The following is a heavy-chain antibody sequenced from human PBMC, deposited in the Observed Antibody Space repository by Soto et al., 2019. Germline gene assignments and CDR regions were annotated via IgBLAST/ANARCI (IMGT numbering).Heavy chain of an antibody. J-gene: IGHJ3*02. V-gene: IGHV4-30-2*01. CDR1: GGSISSDGYS. Sequence: SETLSLTCAVPGGSISSDGYSWSWIRQPPGKGLEWIGYIYHSGSTYYNPSLKSRVTISVDRSKNQFSLKLSSVTAADTAVYYCARAVVVVVAAGHGDAFDIWGQGTMVTVS. D-gene: IGHD2-15*01. CDR2: IYHSGST. CDR3: ARAVVVVVAAGHGDAFDI.